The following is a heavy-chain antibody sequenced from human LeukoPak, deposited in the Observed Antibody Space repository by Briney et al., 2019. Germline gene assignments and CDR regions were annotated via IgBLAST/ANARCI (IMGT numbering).Heavy chain of an antibody. CDR3: ARDLVYCTNGVCFTAPPLNWFDP. CDR1: RYTFTGYN. V-gene: IGHV1-2*02. D-gene: IGHD2-8*01. CDR2: INPNSGGT. J-gene: IGHJ5*02. Sequence: ASLKDSSVASRYTFTGYNMQWVRQALRQGLEWMGWINPNSGGTNYAQKFQGRVTMTRDTSISTAYMELSRLRSDDTAVYYCARDLVYCTNGVCFTAPPLNWFDPWGQGTLVTVSS.